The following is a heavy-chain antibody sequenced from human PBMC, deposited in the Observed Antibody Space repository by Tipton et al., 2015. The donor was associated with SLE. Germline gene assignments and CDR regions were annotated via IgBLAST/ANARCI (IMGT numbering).Heavy chain of an antibody. J-gene: IGHJ2*01. CDR1: GGSISSGDYY. CDR3: ARLTVTPHWYFDL. Sequence: TLSLTCTVSGGSISSGDYYCIWIRQPPGKGLEWIGSIYYRGSPYYNPSLKSRVTISVDTSKNQFSLKLTSVTAADTAVYYCARLTVTPHWYFDLWGRGTPVTVSS. V-gene: IGHV4-39*07. CDR2: IYYRGSP. D-gene: IGHD2-21*02.